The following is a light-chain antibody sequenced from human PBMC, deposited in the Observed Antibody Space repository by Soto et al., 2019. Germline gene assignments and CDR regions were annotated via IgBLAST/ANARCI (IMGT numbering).Light chain of an antibody. Sequence: DIQMTQSPSSLSASVGDRVTITCRASQSIRSYLNWYQLKPEKAPKLLIYAASSLQSGVPSRFSGRGSGTDFTLTISSLQPEDFATYYCQQSYSTPPTFGGGTKVEIK. CDR3: QQSYSTPPT. CDR2: AAS. CDR1: QSIRSY. V-gene: IGKV1-39*01. J-gene: IGKJ4*01.